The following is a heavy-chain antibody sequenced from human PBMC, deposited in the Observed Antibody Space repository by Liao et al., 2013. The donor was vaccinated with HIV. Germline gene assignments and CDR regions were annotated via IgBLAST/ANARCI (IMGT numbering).Heavy chain of an antibody. CDR3: ARETVDVVATADY. J-gene: IGHJ4*02. Sequence: QVQLQESGPGLVKPSETLSLTCTVSRGSISSSSYCWGWIRQPPGKGLEWIGNIYYSGSTYYNPSLKSRVTISADTSKNQFFLRLSSVTAADTAVYYCARETVDVVATADYWGQGTLVTVSS. CDR2: IYYSGST. V-gene: IGHV4-39*07. CDR1: RGSISSSSYC. D-gene: IGHD5-12*01.